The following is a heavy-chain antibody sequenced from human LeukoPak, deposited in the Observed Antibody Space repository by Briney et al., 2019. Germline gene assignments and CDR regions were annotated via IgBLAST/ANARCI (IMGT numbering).Heavy chain of an antibody. D-gene: IGHD6-19*01. V-gene: IGHV1-46*01. CDR1: GYTFTSYY. Sequence: GASVKVSCKASGYTFTSYYMHWVRQAPGQGLEWMGIINPSGGSTSYAQRFQGRVTMTRDTSTSTVYMELSSLTSEDMAVYYCAREQSDITVVAQTYFQYWGQGTLVTVSS. J-gene: IGHJ1*01. CDR3: AREQSDITVVAQTYFQY. CDR2: INPSGGST.